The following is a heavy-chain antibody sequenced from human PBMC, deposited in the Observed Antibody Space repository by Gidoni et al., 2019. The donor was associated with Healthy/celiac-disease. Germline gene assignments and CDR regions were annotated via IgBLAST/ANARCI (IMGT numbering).Heavy chain of an antibody. V-gene: IGHV4-34*01. D-gene: IGHD2-15*01. J-gene: IGHJ6*03. CDR2: INHSGST. CDR3: ASRRRVVPRNYYYYMDV. CDR1: GGSFSGYY. Sequence: QVQLQQWGAGLLKPSETLSLTCAVYGGSFSGYYWRWIRQPPGKGLEWIGEINHSGSTNYNPSLKSRVTISVDTSKNQFSLKLSSVTAADTAVYYCASRRRVVPRNYYYYMDVWGKGTTVTVSS.